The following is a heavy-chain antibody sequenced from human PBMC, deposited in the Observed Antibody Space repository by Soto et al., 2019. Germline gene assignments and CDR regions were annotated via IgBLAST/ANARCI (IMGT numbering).Heavy chain of an antibody. CDR2: IYSGGST. Sequence: EVQLVESGGGLVQPGGSLRLSCAASGFTVSSNYMSWVRQAPGKGLERVSVIYSGGSTYYADSVKGRFTISRDNSKNTLYLQMNSRRAEDTAVYYCARVIITWGAGLSGEGAFDIWGQGTMVTVSS. D-gene: IGHD2-15*01. J-gene: IGHJ3*02. V-gene: IGHV3-66*01. CDR1: GFTVSSNY. CDR3: ARVIITWGAGLSGEGAFDI.